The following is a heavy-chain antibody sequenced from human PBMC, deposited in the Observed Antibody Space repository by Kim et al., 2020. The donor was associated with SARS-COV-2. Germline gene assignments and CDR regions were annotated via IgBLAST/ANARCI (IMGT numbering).Heavy chain of an antibody. CDR3: TRTPNWGQAFDI. V-gene: IGHV3-74*01. J-gene: IGHJ3*02. Sequence: YPDSVKGRLTISRDNDKNTLYLQMNSLRVDDTAVYYCTRTPNWGQAFDIWGQGTMIIVSS. D-gene: IGHD7-27*01.